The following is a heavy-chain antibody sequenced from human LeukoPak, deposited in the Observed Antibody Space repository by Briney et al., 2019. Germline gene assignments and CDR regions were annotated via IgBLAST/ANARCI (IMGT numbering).Heavy chain of an antibody. CDR3: ARVSYDFWSGYYPNWFDP. J-gene: IGHJ5*02. Sequence: SQTLSLTCTVSGGSISSGGYYWSWLRQHPGRGLEWIGYIYYSGSTYYNPSLKRRVTVSVDTSKNQFSLKLSSVTAADTAVYYCARVSYDFWSGYYPNWFDPWGQGTLVTVSS. D-gene: IGHD3-3*01. V-gene: IGHV4-31*03. CDR1: GGSISSGGYY. CDR2: IYYSGST.